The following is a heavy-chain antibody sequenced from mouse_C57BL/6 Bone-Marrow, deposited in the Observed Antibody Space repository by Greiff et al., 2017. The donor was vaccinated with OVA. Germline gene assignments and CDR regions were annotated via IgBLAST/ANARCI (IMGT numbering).Heavy chain of an antibody. V-gene: IGHV1-80*01. CDR2: IYPGDGDT. Sequence: LVESGAELVKPEASVKISCKASGYAFSRYWMNWVKQRPGKGLEWIGQIYPGDGDTNYNEKFKGKATLTADKSTSTAYMHLSSLTSEDSAVYFCARGAYWGQGTLVTVSA. CDR3: ARGAY. J-gene: IGHJ3*01. CDR1: GYAFSRYW.